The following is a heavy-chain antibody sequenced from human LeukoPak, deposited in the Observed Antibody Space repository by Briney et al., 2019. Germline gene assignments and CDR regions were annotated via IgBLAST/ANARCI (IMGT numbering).Heavy chain of an antibody. V-gene: IGHV3-23*01. Sequence: GGSLRLSCEASGFTFSSYAMSWVRQAPGKGLEWVSAMSGSSGSTYYADSVKGRFTISRDNSKNTLYLQMNSLRAEDSALYYCAKVRVGTSDCFDYWGQGTLVTVSS. D-gene: IGHD5-12*01. CDR3: AKVRVGTSDCFDY. CDR1: GFTFSSYA. J-gene: IGHJ4*02. CDR2: MSGSSGST.